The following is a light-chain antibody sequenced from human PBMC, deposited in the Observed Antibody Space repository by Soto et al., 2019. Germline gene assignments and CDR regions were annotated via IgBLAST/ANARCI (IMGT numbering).Light chain of an antibody. CDR2: AAS. CDR1: QTISSY. J-gene: IGKJ3*01. Sequence: DIQMTQSPSSLSASVGDGVTITCRASQTISSYLNWYQQKPGKAPQLLIYAASSLQSGVPSRFSGSGSGTDFTLTISSLQPEDFATYYCQQSYSTPPFTFGPGTKVDIK. CDR3: QQSYSTPPFT. V-gene: IGKV1-39*01.